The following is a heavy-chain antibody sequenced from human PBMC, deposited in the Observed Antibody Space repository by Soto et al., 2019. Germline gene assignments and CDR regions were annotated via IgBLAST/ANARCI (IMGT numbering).Heavy chain of an antibody. CDR2: IYNTGST. V-gene: IGHV4-59*11. D-gene: IGHD5-12*01. Sequence: PSETLSLTCTVSGGSISSHYWSWIRQSPGKGLEWIGYIYNTGSTNYKSSLKSRVTISGDTSKNQFSLKLNSVTAADTAVYYCARGYSGYDRYYFDYWGQGALVTVSS. J-gene: IGHJ4*02. CDR3: ARGYSGYDRYYFDY. CDR1: GGSISSHY.